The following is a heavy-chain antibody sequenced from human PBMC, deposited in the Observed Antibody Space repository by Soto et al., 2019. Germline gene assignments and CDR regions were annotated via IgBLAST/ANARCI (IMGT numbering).Heavy chain of an antibody. J-gene: IGHJ6*02. V-gene: IGHV4-59*01. CDR2: IYDTGISGYTPST. Sequence: PXAALSLTCTVSGGSITSSYWSGIRRPPGKGLEWIAYIYDTGISGYTPSTSYNPSLKSRVTMSVDTSKSQFSLKLTSVTAADTAVYYCATGEAAFFYYGLDVCGQRITVTVSS. CDR1: GGSITSSY. CDR3: ATGEAAFFYYGLDV.